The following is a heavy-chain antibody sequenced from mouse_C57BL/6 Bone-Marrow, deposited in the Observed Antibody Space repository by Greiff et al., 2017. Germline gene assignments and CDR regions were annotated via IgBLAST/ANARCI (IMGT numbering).Heavy chain of an antibody. CDR1: GYAFSSSW. V-gene: IGHV1-82*01. J-gene: IGHJ4*01. CDR2: IYPGDGDT. CDR3: ARRGYAMDY. Sequence: QVQLKESGPELVKPGASVKISCKASGYAFSSSWMNWVKQRPGKGLEWIGRIYPGDGDTNYNGKFKGKATLTADKSSSTAYMQLSSLTSEDSAVYFCARRGYAMDYWGQGTSVTVSS.